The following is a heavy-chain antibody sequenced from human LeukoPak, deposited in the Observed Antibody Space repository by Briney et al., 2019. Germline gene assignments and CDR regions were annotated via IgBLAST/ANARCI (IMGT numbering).Heavy chain of an antibody. J-gene: IGHJ4*02. Sequence: ASVKVSCKASGFTFTSSAVQWVRQARGQRLEWIGWIVVGSGNTNYAQKFQERVTITRDMSTSTAYMELCSLRSEDTAVYYCAAIVGATEHRDYWGQGTLVTVSS. V-gene: IGHV1-58*01. CDR1: GFTFTSSA. D-gene: IGHD1-26*01. CDR3: AAIVGATEHRDY. CDR2: IVVGSGNT.